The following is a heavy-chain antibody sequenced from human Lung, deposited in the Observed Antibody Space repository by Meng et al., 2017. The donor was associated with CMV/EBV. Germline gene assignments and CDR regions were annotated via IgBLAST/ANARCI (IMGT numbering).Heavy chain of an antibody. D-gene: IGHD3-22*01. J-gene: IGHJ4*02. CDR1: GFTFRNCA. Sequence: GGSLRLXCTGSGFTFRNCAMSWVHQAPGKGLEFVSSISGGGDNTYYTDSVKGRFIISRDNSKNTLYLQMDSLRAEDTALYYCAKGENYFDSSGLDYWGQGSQVTVSS. CDR2: ISGGGDNT. CDR3: AKGENYFDSSGLDY. V-gene: IGHV3-23*01.